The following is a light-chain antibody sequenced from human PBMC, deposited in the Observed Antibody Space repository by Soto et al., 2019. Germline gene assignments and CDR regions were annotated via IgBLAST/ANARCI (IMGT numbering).Light chain of an antibody. CDR2: DAY. V-gene: IGKV3-11*01. Sequence: EIVMSQSPATLSVSAGERATLSCRASQSFRGLLAWYQQKPGQAPRLLIYDAYNWATGIPPRFSGSGSGTDFTLTISSLDPEDSAVYYCQQRHMWPITFGQGTRLEIK. J-gene: IGKJ5*01. CDR3: QQRHMWPIT. CDR1: QSFRGL.